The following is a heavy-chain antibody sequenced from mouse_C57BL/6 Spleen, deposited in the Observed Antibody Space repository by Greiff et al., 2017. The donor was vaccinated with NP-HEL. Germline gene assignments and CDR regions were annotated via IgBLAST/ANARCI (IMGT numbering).Heavy chain of an antibody. CDR3: ARPSGFAY. V-gene: IGHV5-17*01. CDR1: GFTFSDYG. J-gene: IGHJ3*01. D-gene: IGHD6-1*01. CDR2: ISSGSSTI. Sequence: EVKLVESGGGLVKPGGSLKLSCAASGFTFSDYGMHWVRQAPEKGLEWVAYISSGSSTIYYADTVKGRFTISSDNAKNTLFLQMTSVRSEETAMYYCARPSGFAYWGQGTLVTVSA.